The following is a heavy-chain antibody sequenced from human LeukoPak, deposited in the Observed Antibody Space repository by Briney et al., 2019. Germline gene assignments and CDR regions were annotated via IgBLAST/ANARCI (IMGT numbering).Heavy chain of an antibody. V-gene: IGHV3-9*01. CDR2: INWNSGNI. CDR3: ARDQTIFGVVTLDAFDI. Sequence: GGSLRLSCAASGFTFDDYAMHWVRQAPGKGLEWVSGINWNSGNIGYADSVKGRFTISRDNAKNSLYLQMNSLRAEDTAVYYCARDQTIFGVVTLDAFDIWGQGTMVTVSS. D-gene: IGHD3-3*01. J-gene: IGHJ3*02. CDR1: GFTFDDYA.